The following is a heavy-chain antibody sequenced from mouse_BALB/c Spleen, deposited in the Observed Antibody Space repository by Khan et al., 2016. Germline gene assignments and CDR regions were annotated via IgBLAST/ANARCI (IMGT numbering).Heavy chain of an antibody. CDR3: ARRVRWYVDV. D-gene: IGHD2-14*01. J-gene: IGHJ1*01. Sequence: QIQLVQSGPELKKPGETVKISCKASGYTFTDYSMHWVKQAPGKGLKWMGWRNTETGEPTYADDFRGRFAFSLETSASPAYLQINNLKNEDTATYLCARRVRWYVDVWGAGTTITVSS. CDR1: GYTFTDYS. CDR2: RNTETGEP. V-gene: IGHV9-2-1*01.